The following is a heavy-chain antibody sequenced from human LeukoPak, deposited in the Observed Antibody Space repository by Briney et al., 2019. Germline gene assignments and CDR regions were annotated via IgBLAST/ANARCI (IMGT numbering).Heavy chain of an antibody. CDR2: ISGSGDNT. CDR1: GFTFSSHG. CDR3: ARDVATISNWFDP. D-gene: IGHD5-24*01. Sequence: PGGSLRLSCAASGFTFSSHGMSWVRQAPGKGLEWVSTISGSGDNTYYADSVKGRFTISRDNSKNTLYLQMNSLRAEDTAVYYCARDVATISNWFDPWGQGTLVTVSS. V-gene: IGHV3-23*01. J-gene: IGHJ5*02.